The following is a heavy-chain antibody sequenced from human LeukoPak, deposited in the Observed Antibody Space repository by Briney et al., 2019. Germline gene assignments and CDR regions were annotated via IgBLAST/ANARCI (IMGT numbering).Heavy chain of an antibody. V-gene: IGHV1-69*05. CDR3: ATWTGRGYLFDY. CDR1: GGTFSSYA. J-gene: IGHJ4*02. D-gene: IGHD3/OR15-3a*01. Sequence: SSVKFSCKASGGTFSSYAISWVRQAPGQGLEWMGGIIPIFGTANYAQKFQGRVTITTDESTSTAYMELSSLRSEDTAVYYCATWTGRGYLFDYWGQGTLVTVSS. CDR2: IIPIFGTA.